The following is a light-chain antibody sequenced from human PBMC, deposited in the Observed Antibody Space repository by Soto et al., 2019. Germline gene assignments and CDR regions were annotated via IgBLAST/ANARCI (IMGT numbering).Light chain of an antibody. V-gene: IGKV3-11*01. Sequence: EIVLTQSPATLSLSPGERATLSCRANQSVSTNLVWIQQKPGQAPRLLMYDASNRATGIPARFSGSGSGTDFTLTISSLEPEDFAVYYCHQRGAFGQGTKLEIK. CDR1: QSVSTN. CDR2: DAS. J-gene: IGKJ2*01. CDR3: HQRGA.